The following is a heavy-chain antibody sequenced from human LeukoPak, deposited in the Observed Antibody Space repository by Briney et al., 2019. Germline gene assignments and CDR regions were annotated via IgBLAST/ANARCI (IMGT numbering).Heavy chain of an antibody. CDR3: ASSFYYDSRDY. J-gene: IGHJ4*02. CDR1: GGSISGSSYY. CDR2: ITPSGST. V-gene: IGHV4-39*07. Sequence: SETLSLTCTVSGGSISGSSYYWGWIRQAPGKGLEWIGEITPSGSTNYNPSLKSRVSISIDTSKKKLSLRLTSVTAADSAVYYCASSFYYDSRDYWGQGTLVTVSS. D-gene: IGHD3-22*01.